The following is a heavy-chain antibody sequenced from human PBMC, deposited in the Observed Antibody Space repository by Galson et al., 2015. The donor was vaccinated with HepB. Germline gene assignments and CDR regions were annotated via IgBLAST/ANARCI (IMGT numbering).Heavy chain of an antibody. J-gene: IGHJ6*03. CDR2: INPSGITT. V-gene: IGHV3-74*01. D-gene: IGHD3-16*01. CDR1: GFTFSTHW. CDR3: TRDMWGYMDV. Sequence: SLRLSCAASGFTFSTHWMHWVRQLPGKGPVWVSRINPSGITTNYADSVKGRFTISRDNAKNTLYLQMNSLRAEDTAVYYCTRDMWGYMDVWGKGTTVTVSS.